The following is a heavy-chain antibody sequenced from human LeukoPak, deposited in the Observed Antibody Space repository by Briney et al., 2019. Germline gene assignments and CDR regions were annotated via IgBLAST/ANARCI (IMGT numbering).Heavy chain of an antibody. V-gene: IGHV1-2*02. CDR3: ARDRDPSEGGGPDDAFDI. CDR1: GYTFTDYY. D-gene: IGHD1-14*01. Sequence: GASVKVSCKASGYTFTDYYMHWVRQAPGQGLEWMGWINPNSGGTNYAQQFQGRVTMTRDTSISTAYMELSRLRSDDTAVYYCARDRDPSEGGGPDDAFDIWGQGTMVTVSS. CDR2: INPNSGGT. J-gene: IGHJ3*02.